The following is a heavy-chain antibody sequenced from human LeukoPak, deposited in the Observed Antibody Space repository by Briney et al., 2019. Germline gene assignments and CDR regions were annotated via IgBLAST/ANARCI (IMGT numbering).Heavy chain of an antibody. CDR2: IYYSGST. J-gene: IGHJ4*02. V-gene: IGHV4-39*01. D-gene: IGHD6-13*01. CDR3: ARLPSIAAAGMAY. CDR1: GGSITSRSYS. Sequence: PSKTLYITCTVSGGSITSRSYSFGWIRPPPYKRLVWIGSIYYSGSTYYNPSLKSRVTISVDTSKNQFSLKLSSVTAADTAVYYCARLPSIAAAGMAYWGQGTLVTVSS.